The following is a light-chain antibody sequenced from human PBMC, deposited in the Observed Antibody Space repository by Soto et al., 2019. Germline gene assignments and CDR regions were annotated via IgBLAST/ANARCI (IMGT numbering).Light chain of an antibody. CDR2: DDN. J-gene: IGLJ3*02. CDR1: SSNIGSNY. V-gene: IGLV1-51*01. CDR3: GTWDTSLSAGGV. Sequence: QSVLTQPPSVSAAPGQTVTISCSGSSSNIGSNYVSWYQHLPGTAPKLLIYDDNKRPSGIPDRFSGSKSGTSATLGITGLQTGDEADDYCGTWDTSLSAGGVFGGGTKLTVL.